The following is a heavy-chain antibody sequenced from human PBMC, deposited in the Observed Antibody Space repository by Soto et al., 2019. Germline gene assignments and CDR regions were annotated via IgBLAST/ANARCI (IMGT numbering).Heavy chain of an antibody. Sequence: SVKVSCKTSGGTFSRYSISWVRQAPGQGLEWMGRIIPVLDISNYAQKFQGRVTLSADKSTSTVYLELSSLRSDDTVIYYCARPVADGYDFAYWGQGTQVTVSS. V-gene: IGHV1-69*02. CDR3: ARPVADGYDFAY. CDR2: IIPVLDIS. D-gene: IGHD5-12*01. J-gene: IGHJ4*02. CDR1: GGTFSRYS.